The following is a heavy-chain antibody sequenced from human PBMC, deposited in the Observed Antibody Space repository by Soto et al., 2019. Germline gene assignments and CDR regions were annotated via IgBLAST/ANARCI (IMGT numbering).Heavy chain of an antibody. J-gene: IGHJ4*02. V-gene: IGHV4-59*01. CDR3: ARAKVLRGVPTIDY. CDR2: LLSSGST. CDR1: GGPMNNFY. Sequence: SETLSLTCTVSGGPMNNFYWTWVRQSPEKTLEWIGNLLSSGSTNYNPSLKSPVTISGDMSKKQFSLKLTSVTAADTAVYYCARAKVLRGVPTIDYWGQGLLVTAPQ. D-gene: IGHD3-10*01.